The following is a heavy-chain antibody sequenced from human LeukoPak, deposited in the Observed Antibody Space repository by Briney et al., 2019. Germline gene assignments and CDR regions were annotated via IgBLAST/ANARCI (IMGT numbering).Heavy chain of an antibody. J-gene: IGHJ6*02. CDR3: AKDRDIILMGHGMDV. D-gene: IGHD3-10*01. V-gene: IGHV3-23*01. CDR2: IGARGGST. Sequence: GGSLRLSCAASGFTFTSYAMTWVRQAPGKGLEWVSTIGARGGSTDYAGSVKGRFTISRDNSKNTLYLQMNTLRAEDTAVYYCAKDRDIILMGHGMDVWGQGTTVTVFS. CDR1: GFTFTSYA.